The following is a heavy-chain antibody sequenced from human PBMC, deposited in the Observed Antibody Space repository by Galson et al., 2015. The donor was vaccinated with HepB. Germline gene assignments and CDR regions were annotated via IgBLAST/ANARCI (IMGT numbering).Heavy chain of an antibody. J-gene: IGHJ4*02. CDR3: AREGLMVRGVIIEVYGY. Sequence: SLRLSCAASGFTFSSYAMHWVRQAPGKGLEWVAVISYDGSNKYYADSVKGRFTISRDNSKNTLYLQMNSLRAEDAAVYYCAREGLMVRGVIIEVYGYWGQGTLVTVSS. V-gene: IGHV3-30*04. D-gene: IGHD3-10*01. CDR1: GFTFSSYA. CDR2: ISYDGSNK.